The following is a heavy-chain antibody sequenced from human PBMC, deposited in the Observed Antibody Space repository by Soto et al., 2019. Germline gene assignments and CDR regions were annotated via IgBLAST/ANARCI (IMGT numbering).Heavy chain of an antibody. V-gene: IGHV3-74*01. J-gene: IGHJ4*02. Sequence: GGSLRLSCVASGFTFSSYWIHWVRQAPGKGPEWVSRINEDGSHIYYADSVEGRFSVSRDNAENTVFLQLNSLSAEDTAVYYWVGDCRYGDYWGQGTLVTVSS. CDR2: INEDGSHI. CDR3: VGDCRYGDY. D-gene: IGHD1-1*01. CDR1: GFTFSSYW.